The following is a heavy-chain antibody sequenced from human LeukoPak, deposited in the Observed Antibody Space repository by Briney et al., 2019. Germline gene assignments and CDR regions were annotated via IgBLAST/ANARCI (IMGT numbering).Heavy chain of an antibody. CDR3: ARDGNYDIRTNADY. CDR1: GYTFTGYY. CDR2: ISAYNGNT. V-gene: IGHV1-18*04. Sequence: ASVKVSCKASGYTFTGYYMHWVRQAPGQGLEWMGWISAYNGNTNYAQKLQGRVTMTTDTSTSTAYMELRSLRSDDTAVYYCARDGNYDIRTNADYWGQGTLVTVSS. D-gene: IGHD3-9*01. J-gene: IGHJ4*02.